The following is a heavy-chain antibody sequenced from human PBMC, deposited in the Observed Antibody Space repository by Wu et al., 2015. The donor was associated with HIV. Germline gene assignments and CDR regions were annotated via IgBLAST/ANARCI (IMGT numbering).Heavy chain of an antibody. V-gene: IGHV1-2*06. CDR2: TNPNSGGT. D-gene: IGHD3-9*01. CDR3: ARDYYDVLTTYSHYFFDL. Sequence: QVQLVQSGAEVKKPGASVKVSCKASGYTFTGYYMHWLRQAPGQGLEWMGRTNPNSGGTNYAQKFQGRVTLTRDTSITTAYMEMSGLRSDDTAVYYCARDYYDVLTTYSHYFFDLWGQGTLVTVSS. J-gene: IGHJ4*02. CDR1: GYTFTGYY.